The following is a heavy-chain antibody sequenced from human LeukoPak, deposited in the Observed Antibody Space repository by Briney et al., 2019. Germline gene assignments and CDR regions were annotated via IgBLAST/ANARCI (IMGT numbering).Heavy chain of an antibody. J-gene: IGHJ4*02. D-gene: IGHD2-15*01. V-gene: IGHV1-46*01. CDR2: INPSGGST. CDR1: GYTFTSYY. Sequence: ASVTVSCTASGYTFTSYYMHWVRQAPGQGLEWMGIINPSGGSTSYAQKFQGRVTMTRDTSTSTVYMELSSLRSEDTAVYYCATHPPRYCTGGSCSDYWGQGTLVTVSS. CDR3: ATHPPRYCTGGSCSDY.